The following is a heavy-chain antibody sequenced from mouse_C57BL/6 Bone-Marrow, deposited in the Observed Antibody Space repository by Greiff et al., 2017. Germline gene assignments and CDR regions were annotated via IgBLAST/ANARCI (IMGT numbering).Heavy chain of an antibody. CDR3: ARGGYYGSTFAY. CDR2: INPGSGGT. CDR1: GYAFTNYL. Sequence: QVQLKQSGAELVRPGTSVKVSCKASGYAFTNYLIEWVKQRPGQGLGWIGWINPGSGGTNYNEKFKGKATLTADQSSSTAYMQISSLTSEDSAVYFCARGGYYGSTFAYWGQGTLVTVSA. D-gene: IGHD1-1*01. V-gene: IGHV1-54*01. J-gene: IGHJ3*01.